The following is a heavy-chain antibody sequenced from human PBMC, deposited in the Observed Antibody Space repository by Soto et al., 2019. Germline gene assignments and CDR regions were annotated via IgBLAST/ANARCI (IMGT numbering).Heavy chain of an antibody. V-gene: IGHV3-9*01. J-gene: IGHJ6*03. CDR3: AKDVKEVQTIFGVVITDYYYYYMDV. D-gene: IGHD3-3*01. CDR1: GFTFDDYA. CDR2: ISWDSINI. Sequence: PGGSLRLSCVASGFTFDDYAMHWVRQTPGKGLEWVSSISWDSINIGYADSVKGRFTISRDNAKDSVYLQMNSLRAEDTAVYYCAKDVKEVQTIFGVVITDYYYYYMDVWGKGTTVTVSS.